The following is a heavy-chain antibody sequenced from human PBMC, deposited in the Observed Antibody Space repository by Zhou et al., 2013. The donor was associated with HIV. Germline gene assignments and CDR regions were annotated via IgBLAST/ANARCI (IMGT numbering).Heavy chain of an antibody. CDR2: INPNGGAT. D-gene: IGHD3-16*01. CDR3: AKGTYYGH. V-gene: IGHV1-2*02. Sequence: QVQLVQSGAEVKKPGASVTVSCKASGYPFTAYYIHWVRQAPGQGLEWMGWINPNGGATSYAQMFQGRVTLTRDKSISTAYMELTGLTSDDSALYFCAKGTYYGHWGQGTLITVSS. CDR1: GYPFTAYY. J-gene: IGHJ4*02.